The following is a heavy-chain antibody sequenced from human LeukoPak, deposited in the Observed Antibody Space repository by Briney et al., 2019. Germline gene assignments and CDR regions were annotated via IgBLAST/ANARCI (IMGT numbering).Heavy chain of an antibody. CDR2: INPNSGGT. CDR1: GYTFTGYY. V-gene: IGHV1-2*02. D-gene: IGHD2-15*01. J-gene: IGHJ5*02. CDR3: ARDLGDVVAATLFWFDP. Sequence: ASVKVSCKAPGYTFTGYYMHWVRQAPGQGLEWMGWINPNSGGTNYAQKFQGRVTMTRDTSISTAYMELSRLRSDDTAVYYCARDLGDVVAATLFWFDPWGQGTLVTVSS.